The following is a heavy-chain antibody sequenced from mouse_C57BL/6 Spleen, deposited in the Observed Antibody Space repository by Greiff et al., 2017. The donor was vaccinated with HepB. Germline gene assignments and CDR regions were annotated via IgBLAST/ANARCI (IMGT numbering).Heavy chain of an antibody. V-gene: IGHV3-6*01. D-gene: IGHD1-1*01. Sequence: EVQLVESGPGLVKPSQSLSLTCSVTGYSITSGYYWNWIRQFPGNKLEWMGYISYDGSNNYNPSLKNRISITRDTSKNQFFLKLNSVTTEDTATYYCARDLATVVAKGYLGQGTTLTVSS. CDR3: ARDLATVVAKGY. CDR2: ISYDGSN. J-gene: IGHJ2*01. CDR1: GYSITSGYY.